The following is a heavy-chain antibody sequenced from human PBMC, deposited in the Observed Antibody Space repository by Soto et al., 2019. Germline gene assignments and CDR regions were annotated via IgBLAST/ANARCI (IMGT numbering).Heavy chain of an antibody. V-gene: IGHV4-59*01. Sequence: SETLSLTCPVSGGSISSDYWSWIRQPPGKGLEWIGFTFNRGSTNHNPSLKSRVTISEDTAKNQVALNLSPGTAADTAVYYCARHKNIADFHYGMDVWGQGTTVTVSS. D-gene: IGHD6-13*01. CDR1: GGSISSDY. CDR3: ARHKNIADFHYGMDV. CDR2: TFNRGST. J-gene: IGHJ6*02.